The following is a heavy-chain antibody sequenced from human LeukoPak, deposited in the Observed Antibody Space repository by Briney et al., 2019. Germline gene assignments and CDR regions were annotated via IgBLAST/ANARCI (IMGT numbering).Heavy chain of an antibody. D-gene: IGHD2-2*01. CDR2: ISGNNDNP. CDR1: GYTFTSHG. Sequence: APVKVSCKASGYTFTSHGISWVRQAPGQGLEWMGWISGNNDNPNYGQKFQGRFTVTTDSSTSTAYMELRNLRFDDTAVYYCARDGTSTDDYWGQGTLVTVSS. CDR3: ARDGTSTDDY. J-gene: IGHJ4*02. V-gene: IGHV1-18*01.